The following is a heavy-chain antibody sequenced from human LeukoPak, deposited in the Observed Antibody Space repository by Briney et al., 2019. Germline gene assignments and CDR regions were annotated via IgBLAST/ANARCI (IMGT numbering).Heavy chain of an antibody. CDR1: GYTFTSYG. Sequence: ASVKVSCKASGYTFTSYGISWVRQAPGQGLEWMGWISAYNGNTNYAQKPQGRVTMTTDTSTSTAYMELRSLRSDDTAVYYCARVSATVESFDPWGQGTLVTVSS. J-gene: IGHJ5*02. V-gene: IGHV1-18*01. CDR3: ARVSATVESFDP. CDR2: ISAYNGNT. D-gene: IGHD4-11*01.